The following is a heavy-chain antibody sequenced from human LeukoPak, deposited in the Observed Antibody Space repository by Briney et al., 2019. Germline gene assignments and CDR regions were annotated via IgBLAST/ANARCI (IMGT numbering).Heavy chain of an antibody. D-gene: IGHD1-7*01. Sequence: ASVKVSFTSSVYTFIVSYIHWVRQAPGQGLEWMGWVNPNNGVTNYAQKFQGRVTMTRDTSISTAFMEMSSLRSDEMAVYYCAREKNYYFDSWGQGTLVTVSS. CDR1: VYTFIVSY. V-gene: IGHV1-2*02. J-gene: IGHJ4*02. CDR2: VNPNNGVT. CDR3: AREKNYYFDS.